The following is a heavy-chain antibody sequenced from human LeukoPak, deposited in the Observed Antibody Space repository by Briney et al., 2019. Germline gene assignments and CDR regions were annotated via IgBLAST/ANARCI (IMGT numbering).Heavy chain of an antibody. CDR3: ARDLGGWSGGYFDY. D-gene: IGHD6-19*01. Sequence: ASVKVSCKASGYTFTGYYMHWVRQAPGQGLEWMGWINPNSGGTNYAQKFQGRVTMTRDTSISTAYMELSRLRSDDTAVYYCARDLGGWSGGYFDYWGQGTLVTVSS. V-gene: IGHV1-2*02. CDR1: GYTFTGYY. CDR2: INPNSGGT. J-gene: IGHJ4*02.